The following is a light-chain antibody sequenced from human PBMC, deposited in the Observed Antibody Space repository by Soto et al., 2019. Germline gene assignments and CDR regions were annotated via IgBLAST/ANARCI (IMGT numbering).Light chain of an antibody. Sequence: QSALTQPASVSGSPGQSVTISCTGPRSDIGDSNFISWYQHSPGKAPRLLIYQVNNRPSGVSGRFSGSKAGNTASLTISGLIDDDEADYFCASFRSGTILVFGSGTKVTVL. CDR1: RSDIGDSNF. J-gene: IGLJ6*01. CDR2: QVN. V-gene: IGLV2-14*01. CDR3: ASFRSGTILV.